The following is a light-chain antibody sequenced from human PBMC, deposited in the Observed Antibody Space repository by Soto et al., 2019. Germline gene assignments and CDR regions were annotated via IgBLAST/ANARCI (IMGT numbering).Light chain of an antibody. CDR2: GNN. Sequence: QSVLTQPPSASGTPGQRVTISCSGSSSNIGSNTVNWYQQLPGTAPKLLIYGNNHRPSGVPDRFSGSKSGTSASLAIGGLQSEDEADYHCAAWDDSLNGLVVFGGGTKLTVL. CDR1: SSNIGSNT. CDR3: AAWDDSLNGLVV. J-gene: IGLJ2*01. V-gene: IGLV1-44*01.